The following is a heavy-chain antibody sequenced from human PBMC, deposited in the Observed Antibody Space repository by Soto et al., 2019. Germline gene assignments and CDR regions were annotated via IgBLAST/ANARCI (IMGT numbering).Heavy chain of an antibody. CDR2: INPSGGST. D-gene: IGHD6-19*01. CDR3: AIAVAGYNWFDP. CDR1: GYTFTSYY. J-gene: IGHJ5*02. Sequence: QVQLVQSGAEVKKPGASVKVSCKASGYTFTSYYMHWVRQAPGQGPEWMGIINPSGGSTSYAQKCQGRVNMTGDRSTSTVYMELSSLRSKDTAVYYCAIAVAGYNWFDPWGQGTLVTVSS. V-gene: IGHV1-46*03.